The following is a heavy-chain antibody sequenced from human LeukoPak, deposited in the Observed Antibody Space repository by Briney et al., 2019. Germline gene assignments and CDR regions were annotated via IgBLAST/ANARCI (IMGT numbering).Heavy chain of an antibody. Sequence: ASVKVSCKASGYTFTGYSIYWVRQTPGQKLEWMGWINPKTGTANSAQKFQGRVTMTRDTSISTVYMEVRSLRSDDTALYYCARDRGIAAAGIHWGQGTLVTVSS. V-gene: IGHV1-2*02. CDR3: ARDRGIAAAGIH. J-gene: IGHJ4*02. CDR1: GYTFTGYS. D-gene: IGHD6-13*01. CDR2: INPKTGTA.